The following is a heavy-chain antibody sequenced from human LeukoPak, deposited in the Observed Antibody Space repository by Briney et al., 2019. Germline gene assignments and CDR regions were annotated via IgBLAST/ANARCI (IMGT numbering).Heavy chain of an antibody. V-gene: IGHV3-20*04. D-gene: IGHD4/OR15-4a*01. CDR3: ARDLSANYDFDY. Sequence: GGSLRLSXAASGFTFDDYGMSWVRQAPGKGLEWVSAINWNGGSTGYTDSVMGRFTISRDNAKNSLYLQMNSLRAEDTALYYCARDLSANYDFDYWGQGTLVTVSS. CDR1: GFTFDDYG. CDR2: INWNGGST. J-gene: IGHJ4*02.